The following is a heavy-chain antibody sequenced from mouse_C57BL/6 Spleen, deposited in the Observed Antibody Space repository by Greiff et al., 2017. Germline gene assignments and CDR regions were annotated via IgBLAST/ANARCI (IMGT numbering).Heavy chain of an antibody. CDR3: ASSLYDYDEGYYAMDY. J-gene: IGHJ4*01. CDR1: GYSITSGYY. V-gene: IGHV3-6*01. D-gene: IGHD2-4*01. Sequence: EVQLVESGPGLVKPSQSLSLTCSVTGYSITSGYYWNWIRQFPGNKLEWMGYISYDGSNNYNPSLKNRISITRDTSKNQFFLKLNSVTTEDTATYYCASSLYDYDEGYYAMDYWGQGTSVTVSS. CDR2: ISYDGSN.